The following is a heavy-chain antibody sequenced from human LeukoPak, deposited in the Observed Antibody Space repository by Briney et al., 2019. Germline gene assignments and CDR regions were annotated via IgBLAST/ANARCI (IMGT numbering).Heavy chain of an antibody. CDR2: ISYDGSNK. CDR1: GFTFSSYG. CDR3: AKPMVRGPYYYYMDV. D-gene: IGHD3-10*01. J-gene: IGHJ6*03. Sequence: GGSLRLSCAASGFTFSSYGMHWVRQAPGEGLEWVAVISYDGSNKYYADSVKGRFTISRDNSKNTLYLQMNSLRAENTAVYYCAKPMVRGPYYYYMDVWGKGTTVTVSS. V-gene: IGHV3-30*18.